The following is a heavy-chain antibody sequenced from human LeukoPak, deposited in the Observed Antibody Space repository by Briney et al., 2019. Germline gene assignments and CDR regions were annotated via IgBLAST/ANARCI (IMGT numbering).Heavy chain of an antibody. CDR3: AREGTGNRGFDS. CDR1: GFTVSTNY. J-gene: IGHJ4*02. V-gene: IGHV3-53*01. D-gene: IGHD3/OR15-3a*01. CDR2: IDSESST. Sequence: PGGSLRLSCAASGFTVSTNYMIWVRQAPGKGLEWVSVIDSESSTFYADSVKGRFTISRDNSKNTVYLQMSSLRADDTAVYYCAREGTGNRGFDSWGQGTQVTVSS.